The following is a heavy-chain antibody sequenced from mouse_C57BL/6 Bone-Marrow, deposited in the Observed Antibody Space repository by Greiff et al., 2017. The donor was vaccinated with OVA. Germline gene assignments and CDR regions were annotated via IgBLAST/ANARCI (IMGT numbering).Heavy chain of an antibody. V-gene: IGHV1-81*01. CDR2: IYPRSGNT. J-gene: IGHJ4*01. Sequence: VQLVESGAELARPGASVKLSCKASGYTFTSYGISWVKQRTGQGLEWIGEIYPRSGNTYYNEKFKGKATLTADKSSSTAYMELRSLTSEDSAVYFCASLCYYAMDYWGQGTSVTVSS. D-gene: IGHD6-2*01. CDR1: GYTFTSYG. CDR3: ASLCYYAMDY.